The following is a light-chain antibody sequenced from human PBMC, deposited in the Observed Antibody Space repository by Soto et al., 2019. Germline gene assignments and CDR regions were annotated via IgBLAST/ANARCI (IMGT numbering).Light chain of an antibody. CDR2: YIS. V-gene: IGKV3D-15*01. Sequence: EIAMTQSPATLSVSPGERATLSCRASQSVSSNLAWYQQKPGQAPRLLIYYISTRATGIPARFSGSGSGTEFTLTINSLQSEDSAVYYCQQHNQWPITFGQGTRLEIK. CDR1: QSVSSN. CDR3: QQHNQWPIT. J-gene: IGKJ5*01.